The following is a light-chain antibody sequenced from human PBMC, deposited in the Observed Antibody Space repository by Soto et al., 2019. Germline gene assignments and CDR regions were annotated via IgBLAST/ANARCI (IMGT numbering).Light chain of an antibody. J-gene: IGLJ3*02. Sequence: QSALTQPASVSGSPGQSITISCTGTSSDIGRYNLVSWYQQHPGKPPKLMIYEATKRPSGVSNRFSGSKSGNTASLTISGLQAEEVADYYCSLYASTTTFMFGGGAQLSVL. CDR2: EAT. V-gene: IGLV2-23*02. CDR1: SSDIGRYNL. CDR3: SLYASTTTFM.